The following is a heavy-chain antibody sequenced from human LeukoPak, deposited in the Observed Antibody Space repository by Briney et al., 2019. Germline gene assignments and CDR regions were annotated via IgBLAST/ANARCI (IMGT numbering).Heavy chain of an antibody. CDR3: ARFSHNSGMDV. CDR2: TDASDSYT. Sequence: PGDSLKFSWKGSGYSFTSYWIGWVRQMPGKGLEWMGTTDASDSYTNSSPSFHGHSTISADMSISTSYLQGSHMKASSLAAYSCARFSHNSGMDVWGQGTTVTVSS. CDR1: GYSFTSYW. V-gene: IGHV5-10-1*01. J-gene: IGHJ6*02.